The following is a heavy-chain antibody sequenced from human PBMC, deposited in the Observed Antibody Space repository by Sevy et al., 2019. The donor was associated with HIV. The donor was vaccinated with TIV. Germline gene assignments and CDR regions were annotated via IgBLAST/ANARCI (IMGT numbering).Heavy chain of an antibody. Sequence: GGSLRLSCLVWGFNLRVYEMRWSGKAPGRGRGWLGSFRRNPYGGTTEGVGSVKDRFHISRDDSKSIVYLHMDNLRIEDTAVYFCARVLGVLDYQYGLDVWGHGTTVTVSS. V-gene: IGHV3-49*03. CDR1: GFNLRVYE. J-gene: IGHJ6*02. D-gene: IGHD3-16*02. CDR2: FRRNPYGGTT. CDR3: ARVLGVLDYQYGLDV.